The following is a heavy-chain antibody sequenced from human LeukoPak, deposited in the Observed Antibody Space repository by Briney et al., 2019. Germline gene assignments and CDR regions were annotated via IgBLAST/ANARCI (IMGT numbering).Heavy chain of an antibody. CDR1: GFTFSSYG. D-gene: IGHD1-1*01. CDR3: ARAPGYGAAYYFDY. V-gene: IGHV3-30*03. CDR2: VSYDGSYK. Sequence: GGSLRLSCAASGFTFSSYGMSWVRQAPGKGLEWVAVVSYDGSYKYYADSVKGRFTISRDNSKNTLYLQMNSLRAEDTAVYYCARAPGYGAAYYFDYWGQGTLVTVSS. J-gene: IGHJ4*02.